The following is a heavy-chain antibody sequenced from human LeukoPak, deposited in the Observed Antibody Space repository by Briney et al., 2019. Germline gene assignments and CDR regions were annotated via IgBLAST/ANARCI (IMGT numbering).Heavy chain of an antibody. CDR2: IYYSGST. V-gene: IGHV4-30-4*07. J-gene: IGHJ4*02. Sequence: SQTLSLTCAVSGGSISSGGYSWSWIRQPPGKGLEWIGYIYYSGSTNYNPSLKSRVTISVDTSKNQFSLKLSSVTAADTAVYYCARHRDCSGGSCHLDYWGQGTLVTVSS. CDR1: GGSISSGGYS. CDR3: ARHRDCSGGSCHLDY. D-gene: IGHD2-15*01.